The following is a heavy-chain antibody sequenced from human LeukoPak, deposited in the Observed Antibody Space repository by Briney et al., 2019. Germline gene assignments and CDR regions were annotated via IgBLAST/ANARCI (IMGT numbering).Heavy chain of an antibody. J-gene: IGHJ4*02. D-gene: IGHD2-15*01. CDR2: ISDSGGST. V-gene: IGHV3-23*01. Sequence: GGSLRLSCAASGFTFNTYAMNWVRQAPGKGLEWVTAISDSGGSTYYADSVKGRFTISRDNSKNTVYLQIHRLRAEDTAVYYCAKGKGSSSSSIDWWGQGTLVTVSS. CDR1: GFTFNTYA. CDR3: AKGKGSSSSSIDW.